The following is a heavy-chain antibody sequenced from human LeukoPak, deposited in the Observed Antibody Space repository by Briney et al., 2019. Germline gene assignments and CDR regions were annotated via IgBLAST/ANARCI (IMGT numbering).Heavy chain of an antibody. CDR2: MNPNSGGT. CDR1: GDTFTSYD. J-gene: IGHJ4*02. D-gene: IGHD5-18*01. V-gene: IGHV1-2*02. Sequence: ASVKVSCKASGDTFTSYDINWVRQATGQGLEWMGWMNPNSGGTNYAQKFQGRVTMTRDTSISTAYMELSRLRSDDTAVYYCARDVDTAMVRDYWGQGTLVTVSS. CDR3: ARDVDTAMVRDY.